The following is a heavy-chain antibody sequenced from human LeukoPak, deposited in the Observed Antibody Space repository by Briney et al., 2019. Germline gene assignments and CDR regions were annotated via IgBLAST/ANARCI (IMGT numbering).Heavy chain of an antibody. CDR1: VYTFSSYD. Sequence: ASVKVSSKASVYTFSSYDINWVRLAAGQGREWMGWMNPNSGNTGYAQQFQGRVTMTRNTAIDTPYMELSSLRAEDTAVYYYVTPRGHYEPVCYYPVQHWGQGALGTVSS. J-gene: IGHJ1*01. V-gene: IGHV1-8*01. CDR2: MNPNSGNT. CDR3: VTPRGHYEPVCYYPVQH. D-gene: IGHD3-22*01.